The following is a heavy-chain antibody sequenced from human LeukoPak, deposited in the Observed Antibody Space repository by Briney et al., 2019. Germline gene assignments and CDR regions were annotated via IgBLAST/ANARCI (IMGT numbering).Heavy chain of an antibody. V-gene: IGHV3-30*04. Sequence: GGSLRLSCAASGFTFSSYAMHWVRQAPGKGLGWVAVISYDGSNKYYADSVKGRFTISRDNSKNTLYLQMNSLRAEDTAVYYCARENDYNFDYWGQGTLVTVSS. CDR1: GFTFSSYA. J-gene: IGHJ4*02. CDR3: ARENDYNFDY. CDR2: ISYDGSNK. D-gene: IGHD5-24*01.